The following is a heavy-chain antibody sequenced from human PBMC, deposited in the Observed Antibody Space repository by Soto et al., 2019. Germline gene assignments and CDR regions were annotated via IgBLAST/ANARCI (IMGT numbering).Heavy chain of an antibody. CDR3: ARYDYDFWSGYSIYGMDV. Sequence: SETLSLTCTGSGGSISSYYWSWIRQPPGKGLEWIGYIYYSGSTNYNPSLKSRVTISVDTSKNQFSLKLSSVTAADTAVYYCARYDYDFWSGYSIYGMDVWGQGPTVTVS. D-gene: IGHD3-3*01. CDR1: GGSISSYY. V-gene: IGHV4-59*01. CDR2: IYYSGST. J-gene: IGHJ6*02.